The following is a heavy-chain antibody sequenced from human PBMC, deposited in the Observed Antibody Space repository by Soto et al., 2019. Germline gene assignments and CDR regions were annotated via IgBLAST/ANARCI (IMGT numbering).Heavy chain of an antibody. CDR3: ARGGYSSTWSNLLDRSGLDV. D-gene: IGHD6-13*01. Sequence: QVQLVQSGAEAKKPGSSVKVSCKTSGGTFSSYAISWVRQAPGQGLEWMGGIVPLFRPTNYAQKFQGRVTITADTCTYTVYMELSGLISGDTAVYYCARGGYSSTWSNLLDRSGLDVWGQGTTVTVSS. CDR2: IVPLFRPT. CDR1: GGTFSSYA. V-gene: IGHV1-69*06. J-gene: IGHJ6*02.